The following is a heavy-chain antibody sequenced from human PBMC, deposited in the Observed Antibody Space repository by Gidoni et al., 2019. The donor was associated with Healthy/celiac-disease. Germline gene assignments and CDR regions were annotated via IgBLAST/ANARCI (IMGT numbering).Heavy chain of an antibody. Sequence: QVQLVQSGAEVKKPGSSVKVSCKASGGTFSSYAISWVRQAPGQGLEWMGGIIPIFGTANYAQKFQGRVTITADESTSTAYMELSSLRSEDTAVYYCARGGPHIVVVDKHDAFDIWGQGTMVTVSS. D-gene: IGHD2-21*01. CDR2: IIPIFGTA. J-gene: IGHJ3*02. V-gene: IGHV1-69*01. CDR1: GGTFSSYA. CDR3: ARGGPHIVVVDKHDAFDI.